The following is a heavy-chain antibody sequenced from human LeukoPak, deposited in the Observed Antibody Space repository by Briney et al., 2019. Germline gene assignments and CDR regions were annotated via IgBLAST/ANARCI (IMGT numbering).Heavy chain of an antibody. Sequence: GASVKVSCKASGYTFSNYDINWVRQATGQGLEWMGWMNPNSGNTGYAQKFQGRVTITRNTSISTAYMELSSLRSEDTAVYYCARGDLLLGSFDYWGQGTLVTVSS. CDR3: ARGDLLLGSFDY. D-gene: IGHD2-8*02. CDR1: GYTFSNYD. V-gene: IGHV1-8*03. J-gene: IGHJ4*02. CDR2: MNPNSGNT.